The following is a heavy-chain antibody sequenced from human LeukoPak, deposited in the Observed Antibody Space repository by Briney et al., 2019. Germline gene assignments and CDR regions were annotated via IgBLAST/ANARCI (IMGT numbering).Heavy chain of an antibody. D-gene: IGHD4-17*01. Sequence: GGSLRLSCAASGFTVSSNYMNWVRQAPGKGLEWVSIIYSGGTTCYADSVKGRFTISRDNSKNTLYLQMNSLRAEDTAVYYCARVLWNGDYPRFDYWGQGTLVTVSS. CDR3: ARVLWNGDYPRFDY. J-gene: IGHJ4*02. V-gene: IGHV3-53*01. CDR1: GFTVSSNY. CDR2: IYSGGTT.